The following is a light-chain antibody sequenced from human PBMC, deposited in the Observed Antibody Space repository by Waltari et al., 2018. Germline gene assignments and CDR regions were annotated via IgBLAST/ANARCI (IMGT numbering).Light chain of an antibody. J-gene: IGKJ2*01. CDR1: QIISSW. Sequence: DIQMTQSPSPLSAHVGDNSTITCLASQIISSWVAWYQQKPGKAPKLLIYKASSLESGVPSRFSGSGSGTEFTLTISSLQPDDFATYYCQQYNSYPYTFGQGTKLEIK. CDR3: QQYNSYPYT. V-gene: IGKV1-5*03. CDR2: KAS.